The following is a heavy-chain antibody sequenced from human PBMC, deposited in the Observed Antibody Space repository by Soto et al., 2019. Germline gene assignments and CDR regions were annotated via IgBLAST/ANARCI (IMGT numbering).Heavy chain of an antibody. CDR1: GYTFTSYD. V-gene: IGHV1-8*01. Sequence: ASVKVSCEASGYTFTSYDINWVRQATGHGLEWMGWMNPDSGNTGYAQKFQGRVTMTRNTSISTAYMELSSLRSEDTAVYYWARGRRDDFWSGYSYYYYYYGMDVWGQGTTVTSP. D-gene: IGHD3-3*01. CDR3: ARGRRDDFWSGYSYYYYYYGMDV. J-gene: IGHJ6*02. CDR2: MNPDSGNT.